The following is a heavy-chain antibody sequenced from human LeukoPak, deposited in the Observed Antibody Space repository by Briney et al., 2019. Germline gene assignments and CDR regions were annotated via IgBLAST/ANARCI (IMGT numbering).Heavy chain of an antibody. CDR1: GGSISSYY. J-gene: IGHJ6*03. Sequence: PSETLSLTCTVSGGSISSYYWSWIRQPPGKGLEWIGYIYYSGSTNYNPSLKSRVTISVDTSKNQFSLKLTSMTAADTAVYYCARARVSQITGNYYYYMDVWGKGTTVTVSS. CDR2: IYYSGST. V-gene: IGHV4-59*01. CDR3: ARARVSQITGNYYYYMDV. D-gene: IGHD2-8*01.